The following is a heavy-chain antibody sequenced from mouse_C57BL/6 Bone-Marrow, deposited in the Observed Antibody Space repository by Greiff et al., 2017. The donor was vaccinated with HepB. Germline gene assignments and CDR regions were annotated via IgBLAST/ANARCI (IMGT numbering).Heavy chain of an antibody. J-gene: IGHJ2*01. CDR3: ARYYYGSSYSYYFDY. CDR2: INPGSGGT. D-gene: IGHD1-1*01. V-gene: IGHV1-54*01. Sequence: QVQLKQSGAELVRPGTSVKVSCKASGYAFTNYLIEWVKQRPGQGLEWIGVINPGSGGTNYNEKFKGKATLTADKSSSTAYMQLSSLTSEDSAVYFCARYYYGSSYSYYFDYWGQGTTLTVSS. CDR1: GYAFTNYL.